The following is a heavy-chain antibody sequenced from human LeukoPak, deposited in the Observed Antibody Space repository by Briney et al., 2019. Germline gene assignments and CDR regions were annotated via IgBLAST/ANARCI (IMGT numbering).Heavy chain of an antibody. CDR3: ARGDTLHGMDV. CDR2: ISSSSSYT. J-gene: IGHJ6*02. Sequence: PGGSLRLSCAASGFTFSDYYMSWIRQAPGKGLEWVSYISSSSSYTNYADSVKGRFTISRDNAKNSLYLQMNSLRAEDTAVYYCARGDTLHGMDVWGQGTTVTVSS. V-gene: IGHV3-11*06. CDR1: GFTFSDYY. D-gene: IGHD5-18*01.